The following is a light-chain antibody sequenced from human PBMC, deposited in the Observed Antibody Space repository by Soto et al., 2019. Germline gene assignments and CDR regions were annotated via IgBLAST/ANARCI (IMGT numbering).Light chain of an antibody. J-gene: IGKJ1*01. Sequence: EVVLTQSPATLSLSPGEGATLSCRASQSVGKYLVWYQQKPGQAPRLLMYDASNRATGIPARFRGSGSGTDFTLTISNLEPEDFALYYCQQRSSWPRTFGRGTKVEI. CDR1: QSVGKY. V-gene: IGKV3-11*01. CDR3: QQRSSWPRT. CDR2: DAS.